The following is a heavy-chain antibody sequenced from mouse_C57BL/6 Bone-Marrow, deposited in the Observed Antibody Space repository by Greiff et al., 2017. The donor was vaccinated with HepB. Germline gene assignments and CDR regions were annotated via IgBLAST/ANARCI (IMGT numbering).Heavy chain of an antibody. CDR1: GYTFTSYW. CDR3: ARGNSITTVVATGYFDV. Sequence: VQLQESGAELVKPGASVKLSCKASGYTFTSYWMHWVKQRPGRGLEWIGRIDPNSGGTKYNEKFKSKATLTVDKPSSTAYMQLSSLTSEDSAVYYCARGNSITTVVATGYFDVWGTGTTVTVSS. V-gene: IGHV1-72*01. J-gene: IGHJ1*03. D-gene: IGHD1-1*01. CDR2: IDPNSGGT.